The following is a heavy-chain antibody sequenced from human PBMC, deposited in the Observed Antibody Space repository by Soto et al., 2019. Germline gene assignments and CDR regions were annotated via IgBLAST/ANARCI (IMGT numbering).Heavy chain of an antibody. V-gene: IGHV3-66*04. Sequence: EVQLVESGGGLVQPGGSLRLSCAASGFTVSSNYMSWVRQAPGKGLEWVSVIYSGGSAYYADSVKGRFTISRDNSKNTLYLQRMSLRTEDTAVYYCARHGYSYGGGYFDYWGQGTLVTVSS. CDR1: GFTVSSNY. D-gene: IGHD5-18*01. J-gene: IGHJ4*02. CDR2: IYSGGSA. CDR3: ARHGYSYGGGYFDY.